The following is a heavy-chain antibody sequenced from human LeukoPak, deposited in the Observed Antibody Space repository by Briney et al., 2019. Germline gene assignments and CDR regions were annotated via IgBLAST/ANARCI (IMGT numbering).Heavy chain of an antibody. J-gene: IGHJ4*02. D-gene: IGHD3-10*01. V-gene: IGHV1-2*04. Sequence: ASVKVSCKASGYTFTGYYMHWVRQAPGQGLEWIGWINPNSGGTNYAQKFQGWVTMTRDTSISTAYMELSRLRSDDTAVYYCAREGRIREYYGSGSYYLGYWGQGTLVTVSS. CDR3: AREGRIREYYGSGSYYLGY. CDR2: INPNSGGT. CDR1: GYTFTGYY.